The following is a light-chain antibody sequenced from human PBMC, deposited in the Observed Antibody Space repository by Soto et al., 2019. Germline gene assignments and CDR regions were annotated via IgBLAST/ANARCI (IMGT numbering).Light chain of an antibody. J-gene: IGLJ1*01. Sequence: QSVLTQPPSASETPGQTVSISCSGSNSNIASNTVNWYQHLPGTAPKLLIYYNNQRPSGVPDRFSGSKSGTSASLAISGLQSEDESDYYCAAWDDTLIRSVFRTGTKVTVL. CDR3: AAWDDTLIRSV. V-gene: IGLV1-44*01. CDR2: YNN. CDR1: NSNIASNT.